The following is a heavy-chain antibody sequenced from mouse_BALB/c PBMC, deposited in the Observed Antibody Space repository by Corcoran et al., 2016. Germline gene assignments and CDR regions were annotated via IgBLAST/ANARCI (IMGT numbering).Heavy chain of an antibody. J-gene: IGHJ4*01. CDR1: GYTFTDYN. Sequence: EVQLQQSGPELVKPGASVKISCKASGYTFTDYNMHWVKQSHGKSLEWIGYIYPYNGGTGYNQKFKSKATLTVDNSSSTAYMELRSLTSEDSAVYYCARRYYAMDYWGQGTSVTVSS. CDR3: ARRYYAMDY. CDR2: IYPYNGGT. V-gene: IGHV1S29*02.